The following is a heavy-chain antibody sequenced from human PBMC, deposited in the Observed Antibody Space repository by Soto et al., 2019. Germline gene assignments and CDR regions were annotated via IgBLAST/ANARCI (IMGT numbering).Heavy chain of an antibody. Sequence: GGALRLSCAASGLTFSSYAISWVRQAPGKGLEWVSAISGSGGSTYYAGAVKGRFTISRDNSKNTLYLQMNSLRAEDTAVYYCAKDGTKIAAAGPYYFDYWGQGTLVTVSS. D-gene: IGHD6-13*01. J-gene: IGHJ4*02. CDR2: ISGSGGST. CDR3: AKDGTKIAAAGPYYFDY. V-gene: IGHV3-23*01. CDR1: GLTFSSYA.